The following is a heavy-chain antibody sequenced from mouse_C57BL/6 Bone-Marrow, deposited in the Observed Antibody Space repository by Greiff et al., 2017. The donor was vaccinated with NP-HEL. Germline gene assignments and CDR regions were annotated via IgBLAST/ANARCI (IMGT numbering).Heavy chain of an antibody. CDR3: AKDPLSVVATIPYYFDY. Sequence: EVQLVESGGGLVKPGGSLKISCAASGFTFSSYAMSWVRQTPEKRLEWVATISDGGSYTYYPDIVKGRFTISRDNAKNNLYLQVSHLKSEDTAMYYCAKDPLSVVATIPYYFDYWGQGTTLTVSS. CDR2: ISDGGSYT. J-gene: IGHJ2*01. CDR1: GFTFSSYA. V-gene: IGHV5-4*01. D-gene: IGHD1-1*01.